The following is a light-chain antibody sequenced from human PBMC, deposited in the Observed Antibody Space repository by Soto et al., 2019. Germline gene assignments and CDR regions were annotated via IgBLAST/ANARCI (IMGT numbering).Light chain of an antibody. CDR2: GAS. V-gene: IGKV3-20*01. Sequence: DIVLTQSPGTLSLSPGESATLSCKASESVYINSFAWYQQKPGQPPRLLIYGASTRATGIPDRFSGSGSGTDFVLNINRLEVEDFGLYYFLQYGGSPFTFGAGTRVDI. J-gene: IGKJ3*01. CDR3: LQYGGSPFT. CDR1: ESVYINS.